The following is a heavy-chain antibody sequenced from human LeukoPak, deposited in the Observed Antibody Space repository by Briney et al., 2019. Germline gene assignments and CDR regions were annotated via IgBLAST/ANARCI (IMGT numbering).Heavy chain of an antibody. Sequence: GGSLRLSCAASGFTFSSYSMSWVRQAPGKGLEWVSSISSSSRYIYYADSVKGRFTISRDNAKNSLYLQMNSLRAEDTAVYYCARLSVYCSSTSCPPYYYYGMDVWGQGTTVTVSS. CDR1: GFTFSSYS. CDR2: ISSSSRYI. CDR3: ARLSVYCSSTSCPPYYYYGMDV. D-gene: IGHD2-2*01. V-gene: IGHV3-21*01. J-gene: IGHJ6*02.